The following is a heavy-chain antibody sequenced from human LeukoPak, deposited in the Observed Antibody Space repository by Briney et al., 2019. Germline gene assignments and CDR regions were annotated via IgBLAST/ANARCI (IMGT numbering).Heavy chain of an antibody. CDR2: INPNSGGT. Sequence: ASXKVSCKASGYTFTGYYMHWVRQAPGQGIEWMGRINPNSGGTNYAQKFQGRVTMTRDTSISKAYMELRRLRDNDTAVYYCATGGVRDYYGSASYYNGGYGGQGTLVTVSS. J-gene: IGHJ4*02. CDR1: GYTFTGYY. V-gene: IGHV1-2*06. D-gene: IGHD3-10*01. CDR3: ATGGVRDYYGSASYYNGGY.